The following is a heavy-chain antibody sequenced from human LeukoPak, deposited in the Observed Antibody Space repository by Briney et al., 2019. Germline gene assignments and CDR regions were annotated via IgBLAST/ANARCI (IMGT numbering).Heavy chain of an antibody. V-gene: IGHV3-21*01. Sequence: PGGSLRLSCAASGFTFSSYSMNWVRQAPGKGLEWVASITSPVGHIYYADSLKGRITISRDNAKSSLYLQMNSLRAEDTAVYYCATDGQSSGWYGYDSWGQGTLVTVSS. CDR3: ATDGQSSGWYGYDS. CDR1: GFTFSSYS. CDR2: ITSPVGHI. D-gene: IGHD6-19*01. J-gene: IGHJ4*02.